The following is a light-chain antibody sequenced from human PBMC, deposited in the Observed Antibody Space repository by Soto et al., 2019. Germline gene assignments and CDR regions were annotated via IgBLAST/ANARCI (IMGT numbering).Light chain of an antibody. CDR2: EAS. CDR1: QNIDRW. CDR3: QQYKSGST. Sequence: DIQMTQSPSTLSTSVGDRATITCRATQNIDRWLAWYQQKPGKAPKLLIYEASSLEGGVPSRFSGSGSGTDFTPTVSVLQAEDFATEWCQQYKSGSTFGQGTKLDFK. V-gene: IGKV1-5*01. J-gene: IGKJ1*01.